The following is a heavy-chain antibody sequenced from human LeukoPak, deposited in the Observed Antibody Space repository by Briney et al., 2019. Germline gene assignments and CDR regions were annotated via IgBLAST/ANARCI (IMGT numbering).Heavy chain of an antibody. D-gene: IGHD1-26*01. Sequence: GGSLRLSCAVSVSTFNNCAMHWVRQAPGMGLEWVAVISSDETSGFYADSVKGRFTISRDNSQNTMYLQMNSLTVEDTAMYYCTRDYGRFTDFDYWGQGTLVTVSS. CDR1: VSTFNNCA. J-gene: IGHJ4*02. CDR3: TRDYGRFTDFDY. CDR2: ISSDETSG. V-gene: IGHV3-30-3*01.